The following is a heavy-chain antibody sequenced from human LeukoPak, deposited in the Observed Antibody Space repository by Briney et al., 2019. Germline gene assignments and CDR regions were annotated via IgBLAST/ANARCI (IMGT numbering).Heavy chain of an antibody. V-gene: IGHV3-43*02. J-gene: IGHJ4*02. D-gene: IGHD2/OR15-2a*01. CDR2: TSGNGRFT. Sequence: GGSLRLSCAASGFNFRDYGIHWVRQAPGKGLEWLSVTSGNGRFTEYADSVKGRFTISRDNSKNSLFLQIHSVRTEDTAFYYCAKEQRPDSFSDFDYWGQGTLVTVSS. CDR3: AKEQRPDSFSDFDY. CDR1: GFNFRDYG.